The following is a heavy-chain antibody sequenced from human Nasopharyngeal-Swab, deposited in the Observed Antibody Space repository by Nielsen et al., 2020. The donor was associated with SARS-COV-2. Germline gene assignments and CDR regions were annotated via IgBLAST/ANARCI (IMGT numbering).Heavy chain of an antibody. J-gene: IGHJ6*02. D-gene: IGHD1/OR15-1a*01. CDR1: GDAFSRFG. Sequence: SVKVSCKASGDAFSRFGICWVRQAPGQGLEWMGGIIPAFGTPTYAQDSAQDLQGRVTISADESTSTAYMELSSLRSEDTAVYYCARGKGTSYYYYYGMDVWGQGTTVTVSS. CDR3: ARGKGTSYYYYYGMDV. CDR2: IIPAFGTP. V-gene: IGHV1-69*13.